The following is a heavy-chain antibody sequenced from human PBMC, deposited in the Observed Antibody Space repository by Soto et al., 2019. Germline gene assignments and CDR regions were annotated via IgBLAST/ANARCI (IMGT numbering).Heavy chain of an antibody. J-gene: IGHJ6*02. CDR1: GGSISTFY. CDR2: IYYSGST. Sequence: PSETLSLTCTVSGGSISTFYWSWIRQPPGKGLEWIGYIYYSGSTNYNPSLKSRVTISVDTSKNQFSLKLSSVTAAATAVYYCARVNSYYYYGMDVWGQGTTVTVSS. CDR3: ARVNSYYYYGMDV. V-gene: IGHV4-59*01.